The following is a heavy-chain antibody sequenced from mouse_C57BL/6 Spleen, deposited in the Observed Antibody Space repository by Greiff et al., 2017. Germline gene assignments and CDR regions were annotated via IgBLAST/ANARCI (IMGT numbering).Heavy chain of an antibody. V-gene: IGHV1-80*01. CDR1: GYAFSSYW. CDR3: ARGDYVLDRSGPGYFDY. D-gene: IGHD3-2*02. Sequence: QVQLKQSGAELVKPGASVKISCKASGYAFSSYWMNWVKQRPGKGLEWIGQIYPVDGDTNYNGKFKGKATLTADTYSSTAYMQLSSLPSEDSAVYFCARGDYVLDRSGPGYFDYWGQGPTLTVSS. CDR2: IYPVDGDT. J-gene: IGHJ2*01.